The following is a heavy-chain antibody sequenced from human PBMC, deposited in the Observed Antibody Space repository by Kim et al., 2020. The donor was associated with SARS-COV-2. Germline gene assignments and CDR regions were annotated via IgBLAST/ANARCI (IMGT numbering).Heavy chain of an antibody. CDR2: IWYDGSNK. Sequence: GGSLRLSCAASGFTFSSYGMHWVRQAPGKGLEWVAVIWYDGSNKYYADSVKGRFTISRDNSKNTLYLQMNSLRAEDTAVYYCARDIWTALEMATLDYYYYGMDVWGQGTTVTVSS. J-gene: IGHJ6*02. CDR1: GFTFSSYG. D-gene: IGHD5-12*01. V-gene: IGHV3-33*01. CDR3: ARDIWTALEMATLDYYYYGMDV.